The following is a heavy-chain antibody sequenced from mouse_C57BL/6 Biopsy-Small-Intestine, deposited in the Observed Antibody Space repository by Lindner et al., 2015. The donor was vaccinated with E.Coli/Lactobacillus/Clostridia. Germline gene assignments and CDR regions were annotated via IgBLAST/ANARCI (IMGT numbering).Heavy chain of an antibody. CDR1: GYTFTDYE. V-gene: IGHV1-15*01. CDR3: TRRRLGRDFFDY. CDR2: IDPATDGT. Sequence: VQLQESGAELVRPGASVTLSCKASGYTFTDYEMCWVKQTPVHGLERIGAIDPATDGTAYNQKFKGKAILTADKSSSTAYMELRSLTSEDSAVYYCTRRRLGRDFFDYWGQGTTLTVSS. J-gene: IGHJ2*01. D-gene: IGHD4-1*01.